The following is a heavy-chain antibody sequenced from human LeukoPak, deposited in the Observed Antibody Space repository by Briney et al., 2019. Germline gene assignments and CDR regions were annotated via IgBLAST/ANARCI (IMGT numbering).Heavy chain of an antibody. D-gene: IGHD2-2*01. CDR3: ATNTYADYVSFDI. V-gene: IGHV3-48*03. CDR2: ISTSGSAI. CDR1: GFTISSYE. J-gene: IGHJ3*02. Sequence: GGSLRISCAASGFTISSYEMNWVRQAPGKGLEWISYISTSGSAIYYADSVKGRFTISRDNAKNSLYMQMNSLRVEDTAVYYCATNTYADYVSFDIWGQGTMVAVSS.